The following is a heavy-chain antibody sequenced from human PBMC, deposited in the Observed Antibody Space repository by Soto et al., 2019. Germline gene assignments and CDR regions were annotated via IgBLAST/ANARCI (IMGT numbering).Heavy chain of an antibody. V-gene: IGHV3-30*03. CDR1: GFTFRSYG. CDR2: ISYDGSNK. J-gene: IGHJ4*02. Sequence: GGSLRLSCAASGFTFRSYGMHWVRQAPGKGLEWVALISYDGSNKYYADSVKGRFTISRDNSKNTLFLQMNSLRAEDTAVYYCALNSSSWSYFDYWGQGTLVTVSS. CDR3: ALNSSSWSYFDY. D-gene: IGHD6-13*01.